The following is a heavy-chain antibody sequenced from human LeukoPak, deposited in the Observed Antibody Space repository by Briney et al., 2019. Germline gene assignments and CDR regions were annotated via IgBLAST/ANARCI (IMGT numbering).Heavy chain of an antibody. CDR3: ARGGYCSGGSCYPTYDY. D-gene: IGHD2-15*01. J-gene: IGHJ4*02. V-gene: IGHV4-59*01. CDR2: IYYTGNT. Sequence: PSETLSLPCTVSGGSISSYYWSWIRQPPGKGLEWIGYIYYTGNTHYNFSLKSRVTISVATSKNQFSLKLSSVTAADTAVYYCARGGYCSGGSCYPTYDYWGQGTLVTVSS. CDR1: GGSISSYY.